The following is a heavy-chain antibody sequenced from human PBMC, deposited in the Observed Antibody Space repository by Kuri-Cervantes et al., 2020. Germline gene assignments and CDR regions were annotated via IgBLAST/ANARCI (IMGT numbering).Heavy chain of an antibody. CDR2: IYSGGST. CDR3: ARDQRYSSSWYSYYYYYGMDV. D-gene: IGHD6-13*01. V-gene: IGHV3-53*05. Sequence: GESLKISCAASGFTVSSNYMSWVRQAPGKGLEWVSVIYSGGSTYYADSVKGRFTISRDNSKNTLYLQMNSLRAEDTAVYYCARDQRYSSSWYSYYYYYGMDVWGQGTTVTVSS. J-gene: IGHJ6*02. CDR1: GFTVSSNY.